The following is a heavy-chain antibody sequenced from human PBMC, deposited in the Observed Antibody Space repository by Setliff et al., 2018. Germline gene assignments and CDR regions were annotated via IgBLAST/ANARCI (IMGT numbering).Heavy chain of an antibody. Sequence: SETLSLTCTVSGGSISSSSYYWGWIRQPPGKGLEWIGSIYYSGSTNYNPSLKSRVTISVDTSKNQFSLKLSSVTAADTAVYYCARDGGEYWGQGTLVTVSS. CDR3: ARDGGEY. D-gene: IGHD3-16*01. J-gene: IGHJ4*02. CDR2: IYYSGST. V-gene: IGHV4-39*07. CDR1: GGSISSSSYY.